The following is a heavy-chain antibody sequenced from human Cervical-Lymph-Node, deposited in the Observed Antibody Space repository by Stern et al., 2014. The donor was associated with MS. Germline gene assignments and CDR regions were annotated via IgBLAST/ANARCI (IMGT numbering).Heavy chain of an antibody. CDR1: GYPFSHYA. V-gene: IGHV7-4-1*02. CDR3: AKPGFADADDAFDF. J-gene: IGHJ3*01. Sequence: QVQLVQSGSELKKPGASVKVSCKTSGYPFSHYAMNWVRQAPGQGLEWMGWINTDTGNPTYAQDFTGRFVFSVDTSVSTAFLQINSLKPEDTAVYFCAKPGFADADDAFDFWGQGTLVIVSS. D-gene: IGHD2-21*01. CDR2: INTDTGNP.